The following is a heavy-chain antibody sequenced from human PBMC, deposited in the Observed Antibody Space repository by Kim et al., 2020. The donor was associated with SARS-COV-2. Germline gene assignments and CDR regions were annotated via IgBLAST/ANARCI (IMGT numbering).Heavy chain of an antibody. CDR3: AKDMGQQLADFDY. V-gene: IGHV3-9*01. Sequence: GGSLRLSCAASGFTFDDYAMHWVRQAPGKGLEWVSGISWNSGSIGYADSVKGRFTISRDNAKNSLYLQMNSLRAEDTALYYCAKDMGQQLADFDYWGQGTLVTVSS. CDR2: ISWNSGSI. J-gene: IGHJ4*02. D-gene: IGHD6-13*01. CDR1: GFTFDDYA.